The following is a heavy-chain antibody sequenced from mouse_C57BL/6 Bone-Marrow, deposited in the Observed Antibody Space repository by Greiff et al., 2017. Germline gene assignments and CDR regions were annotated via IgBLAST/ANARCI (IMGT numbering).Heavy chain of an antibody. Sequence: VQLQQPGAELVKPGASVKVSCKASGYTFTSYWMHWVKQRPGQGLEWIGRLHPSDSDTNYNQKFKGKATLTVDKSSSTAYMQLSSLTSEDSAVYYCAIPLYCSSWYAMDYWGQGTSVTVSS. V-gene: IGHV1-74*01. CDR1: GYTFTSYW. CDR3: AIPLYCSSWYAMDY. CDR2: LHPSDSDT. D-gene: IGHD1-1*01. J-gene: IGHJ4*01.